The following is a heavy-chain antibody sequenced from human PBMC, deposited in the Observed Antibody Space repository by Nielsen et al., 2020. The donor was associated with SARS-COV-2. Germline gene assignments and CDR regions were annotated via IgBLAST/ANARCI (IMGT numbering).Heavy chain of an antibody. Sequence: GGSLRLSCAASGFTFSSYSMNWVRQAPGKGLEWVANIKQDGSEKYYVDSVKGRFTISRVNAKNSLYLQMNSLRAEDTAVYYCARDYYYDSSGWDYWGQGTLVTVSS. CDR1: GFTFSSYS. D-gene: IGHD3-22*01. V-gene: IGHV3-7*01. CDR3: ARDYYYDSSGWDY. CDR2: IKQDGSEK. J-gene: IGHJ4*02.